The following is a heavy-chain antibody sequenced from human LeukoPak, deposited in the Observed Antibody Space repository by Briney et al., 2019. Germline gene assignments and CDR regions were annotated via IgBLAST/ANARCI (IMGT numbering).Heavy chain of an antibody. J-gene: IGHJ4*02. CDR3: ARGGVSVGGNFDY. D-gene: IGHD4-23*01. Sequence: LSLTCAVYGGSFSGYYWSWIRQAPGKGLEWVSYISSSGSTIYYADSVKGRFTISRDNAKNSLYLQMNSLRAEDTAVYYCARGGVSVGGNFDYWGQGTLVTVSS. CDR1: GGSFSGYY. V-gene: IGHV3-11*04. CDR2: ISSSGSTI.